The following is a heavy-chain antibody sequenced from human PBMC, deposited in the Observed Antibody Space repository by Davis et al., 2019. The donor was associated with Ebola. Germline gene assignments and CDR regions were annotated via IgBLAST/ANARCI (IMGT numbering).Heavy chain of an antibody. V-gene: IGHV3-73*01. D-gene: IGHD3-16*01. CDR2: IRSKANSYAT. CDR3: ASLSRYYYYGMDV. CDR1: GFTFSGSA. Sequence: GGSLRLSCAASGFTFSGSAMHWVRQASGKGLEWVGRIRSKANSYATAYAASVKGRFTISRDNSKNTLYLQMNSLRAEDTAVYYCASLSRYYYYGMDVWGQGTTVTVSS. J-gene: IGHJ6*02.